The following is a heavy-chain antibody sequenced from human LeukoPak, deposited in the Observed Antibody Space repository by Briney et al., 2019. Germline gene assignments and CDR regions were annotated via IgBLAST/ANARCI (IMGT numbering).Heavy chain of an antibody. CDR2: TSSDGRIT. CDR3: GRPLAGTSSAAFHI. Sequence: VGSLRLSCAASGFTFNNYWMHWVRQAPGMGLVWVSVTSSDGRITNYADSVKGRFTISRDNAKNTLYLQLNSLRAEDTAVYYCGRPLAGTSSAAFHIWAQGTMVTVSS. V-gene: IGHV3-74*01. D-gene: IGHD1-14*01. CDR1: GFTFNNYW. J-gene: IGHJ3*02.